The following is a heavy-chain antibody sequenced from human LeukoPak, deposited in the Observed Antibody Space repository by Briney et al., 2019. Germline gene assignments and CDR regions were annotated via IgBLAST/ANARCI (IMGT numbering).Heavy chain of an antibody. CDR3: ARGNYDGYYFDY. J-gene: IGHJ4*02. CDR1: GYTFTSYD. V-gene: IGHV1-8*01. D-gene: IGHD4-23*01. Sequence: GASVKVSCKASGYTFTSYDINWVRQASGQGLEWMGWMTPNSGNTGYAQKFQGGVTMTRNTSIGTAYMELRSLTSEDAAVYYCARGNYDGYYFDYWGQGTLVTVSS. CDR2: MTPNSGNT.